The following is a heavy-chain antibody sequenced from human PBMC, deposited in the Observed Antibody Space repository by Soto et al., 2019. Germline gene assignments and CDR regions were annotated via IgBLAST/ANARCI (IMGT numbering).Heavy chain of an antibody. D-gene: IGHD6-19*01. CDR3: ARDSSGEAVAGNNWFDP. V-gene: IGHV6-1*01. CDR1: VDSVSSNSAA. J-gene: IGHJ5*02. CDR2: TYYRSKWYN. Sequence: SQTLSLTCAISVDSVSSNSAAWNWIRQSPSKGLEWLGRTYYRSKWYNDYAVSVKSRITINPDTSKNQFSLQLNSVTPEDTAVYYCARDSSGEAVAGNNWFDPWGQGTLVTVSS.